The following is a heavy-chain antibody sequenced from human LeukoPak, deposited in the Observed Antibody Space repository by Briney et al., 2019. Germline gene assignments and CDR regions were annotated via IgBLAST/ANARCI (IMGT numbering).Heavy chain of an antibody. CDR3: ARGGYGGNFYWYFDL. CDR1: FDSLSSHY. D-gene: IGHD4-23*01. CDR2: IFYSGTT. V-gene: IGHV4-59*11. J-gene: IGHJ2*01. Sequence: SETVSFTCPSSFDSLSSHYWSWIRQPPGKGLERIGYIFYSGTTNCNPSLKSRVTLSIDTSKKEFSLTLTSVTAADTAVYYCARGGYGGNFYWYFDLWGRGTLVTVSS.